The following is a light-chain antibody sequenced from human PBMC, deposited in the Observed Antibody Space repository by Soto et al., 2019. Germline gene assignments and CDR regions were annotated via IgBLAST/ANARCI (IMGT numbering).Light chain of an antibody. V-gene: IGLV2-8*01. CDR3: SRDAGSNKGV. Sequence: QSVLTQPPSASGSPGQSVTISCTGTSSDVGGYNYVSWYQQHPGKAPKLMIYEVSKRPSGVPDRFSGSKSGNTASLTVSGLQAEDEADYYCSRDAGSNKGVFGTGTKVTVL. CDR2: EVS. CDR1: SSDVGGYNY. J-gene: IGLJ1*01.